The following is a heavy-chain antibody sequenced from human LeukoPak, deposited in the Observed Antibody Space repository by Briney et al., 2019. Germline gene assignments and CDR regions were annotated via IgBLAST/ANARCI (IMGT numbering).Heavy chain of an antibody. D-gene: IGHD3-10*01. CDR2: IYSGGST. CDR1: GFTFSSYA. V-gene: IGHV3-53*01. J-gene: IGHJ5*02. CDR3: ARDSSYNYGSGSYYGWFDP. Sequence: AGRSLRLSCAASGFTFSSYAMHWVRQAPGKGLEWVSVIYSGGSTYYADSVKGRFTISRDNYKNTLYLQMNGLRAEDTAVYYCARDSSYNYGSGSYYGWFDPWGQGTLVTVSS.